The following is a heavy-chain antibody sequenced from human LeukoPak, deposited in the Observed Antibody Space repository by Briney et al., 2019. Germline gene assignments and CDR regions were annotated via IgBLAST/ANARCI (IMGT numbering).Heavy chain of an antibody. D-gene: IGHD4-17*01. V-gene: IGHV1-69*13. J-gene: IGHJ4*02. CDR1: GGTFSSYA. Sequence: ASVKVSCKASGGTFSSYAISWVRQAPGQGLEWMGGIIPIFGTANYAQKFQGRVTITADESTSTAYMELSSLRSEDTAVYYCARVLYGGDYFDYWGQGTMVTVSS. CDR3: ARVLYGGDYFDY. CDR2: IIPIFGTA.